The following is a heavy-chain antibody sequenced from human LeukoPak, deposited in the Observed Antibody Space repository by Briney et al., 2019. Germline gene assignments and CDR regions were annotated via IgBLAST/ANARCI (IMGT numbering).Heavy chain of an antibody. V-gene: IGHV3-33*05. J-gene: IGHJ4*02. D-gene: IGHD2-15*01. Sequence: GVSLSLSCAASAFTFSLISMQWVPPAPGRGLVWVALILNDEKHYADTVQGRVTISRDTSKNTLYLQMNSLRAEDTAVYYCARYCSGGCYSGVDYGGQGTLVTVPS. CDR3: ARYCSGGCYSGVDY. CDR2: ILNDEK. CDR1: AFTFSLIS.